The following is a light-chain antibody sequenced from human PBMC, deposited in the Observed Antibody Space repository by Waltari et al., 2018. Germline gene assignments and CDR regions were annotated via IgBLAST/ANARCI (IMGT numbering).Light chain of an antibody. CDR1: QSISNY. Sequence: DIQMTQSPSSLSASAEDRVTITCRASQSISNYLNWYQQKPGKAPKVLIYSASALQSGVPSRFSGSGSGTDFTLTISSLQPEDFATYYCQQSYSVPPYTFGQGTKLEIK. CDR2: SAS. V-gene: IGKV1-39*01. CDR3: QQSYSVPPYT. J-gene: IGKJ2*01.